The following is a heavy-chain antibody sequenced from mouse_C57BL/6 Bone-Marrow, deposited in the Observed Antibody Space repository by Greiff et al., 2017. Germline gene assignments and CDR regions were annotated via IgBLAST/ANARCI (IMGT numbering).Heavy chain of an antibody. CDR3: ARQPYDYDAVVFAY. D-gene: IGHD2-4*01. CDR1: GFTFSSYG. J-gene: IGHJ3*01. Sequence: EVQLVESGGDLVKPGGSLKLSCAASGFTFSSYGMSWVRQTPDKRLEWVATISSGGSYTYYPDSVKGRFTISRDNAKNTLYLQMSSLKSEDTAMYYCARQPYDYDAVVFAYWGQGTLVTVSA. CDR2: ISSGGSYT. V-gene: IGHV5-6*01.